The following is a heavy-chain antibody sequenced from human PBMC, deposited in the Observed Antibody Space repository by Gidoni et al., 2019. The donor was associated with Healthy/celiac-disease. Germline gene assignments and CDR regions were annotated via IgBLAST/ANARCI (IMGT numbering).Heavy chain of an antibody. Sequence: QVQLQQWGAGLLKPSETLSLTCAVYGGSFSGYYWRWIRQPPGKGLEWIGEINHSGSTNYNPSLKSRVTISVDTSKNQFSLKLSSVTAADTAVYYCARVRLYYDILTGYTGYNWFDPWGQGTLVTVSS. CDR3: ARVRLYYDILTGYTGYNWFDP. D-gene: IGHD3-9*01. J-gene: IGHJ5*02. CDR2: INHSGST. V-gene: IGHV4-34*01. CDR1: GGSFSGYY.